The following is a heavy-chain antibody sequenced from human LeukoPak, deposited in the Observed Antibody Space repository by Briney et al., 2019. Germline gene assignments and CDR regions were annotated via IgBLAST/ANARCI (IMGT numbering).Heavy chain of an antibody. Sequence: ASEKVSCKASGYAFTSYYFHWVRQAPGHGLEWMGWINPRSGDTNYAQKFQGRVTMTRDTSINTAYMELSRLTSDDTAVYYCARDRYCNGCDAFDIWGQGTMVTVSS. CDR3: ARDRYCNGCDAFDI. CDR1: GYAFTSYY. CDR2: INPRSGDT. V-gene: IGHV1-2*02. D-gene: IGHD2/OR15-2a*01. J-gene: IGHJ3*02.